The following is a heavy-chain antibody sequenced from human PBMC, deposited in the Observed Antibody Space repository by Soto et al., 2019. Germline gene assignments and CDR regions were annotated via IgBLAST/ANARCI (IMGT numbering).Heavy chain of an antibody. CDR2: IYNSEST. CDR1: DVSVSSGHYY. J-gene: IGHJ2*01. Sequence: PYLTCSVSDVSVSSGHYYWTCIRQPPGKGLEWIGYIYNSESTNYNPSLRNRLTISVDTSKNQLSLELSSVTAADTAGYYCVSQYNRNFDLWGRGTLV. V-gene: IGHV4-61*01. CDR3: VSQYNRNFDL. D-gene: IGHD1-1*01.